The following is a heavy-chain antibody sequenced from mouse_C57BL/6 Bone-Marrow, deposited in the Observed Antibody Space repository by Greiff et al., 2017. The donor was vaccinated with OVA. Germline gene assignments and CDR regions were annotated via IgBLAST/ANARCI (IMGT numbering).Heavy chain of an antibody. CDR1: GFTFSSYG. V-gene: IGHV5-6*01. CDR2: ISSGGSYT. J-gene: IGHJ2*01. D-gene: IGHD1-1*01. CDR3: ARHGDYGSFFDY. Sequence: EVMLVESGGDLVKPGGSLKLSCAASGFTFSSYGMSWVRQTPDKRLEWVATISSGGSYTYSPDRVKGRFTISRDNAKNTLYLLMSSIKSEDTAIYNGARHGDYGSFFDYEGRGTALTVTS.